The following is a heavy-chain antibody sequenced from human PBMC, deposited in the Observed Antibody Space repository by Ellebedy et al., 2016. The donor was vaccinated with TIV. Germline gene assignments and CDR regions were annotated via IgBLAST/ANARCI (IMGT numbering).Heavy chain of an antibody. Sequence: ASVKVSXKASGYSFIHWVRQAPGQGLEWMGWINPNSGGTNYAQKFQGRVTMTRDTSISTAYMELSRLRSDDTAVYYCARGVNDIIWPWMVRGVNSDYWGQGTLVTVSS. CDR1: GYSF. J-gene: IGHJ4*02. V-gene: IGHV1-2*02. D-gene: IGHD3-10*01. CDR2: INPNSGGT. CDR3: ARGVNDIIWPWMVRGVNSDY.